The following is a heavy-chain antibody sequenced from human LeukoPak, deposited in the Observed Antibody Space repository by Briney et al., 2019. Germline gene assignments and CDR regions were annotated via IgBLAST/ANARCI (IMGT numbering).Heavy chain of an antibody. D-gene: IGHD1-26*01. V-gene: IGHV3-74*01. J-gene: IGHJ4*02. CDR2: INSDGSST. Sequence: PGGSLRLSCAASGITFSSYWMHWVRQAPGKGLVWVSRINSDGSSTSYADPVKGRFTISRDNDSLRAEDTAVYYCAKGGSRHADYWGQGTLVTVSS. CDR3: AKGGSRHADY. CDR1: GITFSSYW.